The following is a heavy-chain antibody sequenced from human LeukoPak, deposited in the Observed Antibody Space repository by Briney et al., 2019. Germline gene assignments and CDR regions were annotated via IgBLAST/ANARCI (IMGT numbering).Heavy chain of an antibody. J-gene: IGHJ4*02. Sequence: GASVKVSCKASGYTFTGYYMHWVRQAPGQGLERMGWINPNSGGTNYAQKFQGRVTMTRDTSISTAYMELSRLRSDDTAVYYCARERGYCSGGSCYSSLDYWGQGTLVTVSS. CDR3: ARERGYCSGGSCYSSLDY. CDR1: GYTFTGYY. V-gene: IGHV1-2*02. D-gene: IGHD2-15*01. CDR2: INPNSGGT.